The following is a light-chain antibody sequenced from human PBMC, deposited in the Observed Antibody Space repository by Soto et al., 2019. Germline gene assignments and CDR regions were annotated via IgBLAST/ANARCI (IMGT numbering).Light chain of an antibody. V-gene: IGLV1-40*01. Sequence: QSVLTQPPSVSGAPGQRVTISCTGSSSNIGAGFDVHWYQQLPGTAPKLLIYGNNNRPSGVPDRFSGSKSGTSASLAITGLQGEDGADYYCQSFDSSLGGSGVFGGGTKLTVL. J-gene: IGLJ3*02. CDR1: SSNIGAGFD. CDR2: GNN. CDR3: QSFDSSLGGSGV.